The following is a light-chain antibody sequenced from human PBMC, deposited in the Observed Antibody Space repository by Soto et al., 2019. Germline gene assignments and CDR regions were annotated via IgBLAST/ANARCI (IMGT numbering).Light chain of an antibody. Sequence: DIQMTQSPSSLSASAGDRVTITCRASQTISIFLNWYQQKPGKAPKLLIYGASTLPGGVPSRFSGSGSGTAFTLTTSRLHPEDYASYYFQRSYGSPPWMFGQGTKVEIK. J-gene: IGKJ1*01. CDR3: QRSYGSPPWM. CDR2: GAS. CDR1: QTISIF. V-gene: IGKV1-39*01.